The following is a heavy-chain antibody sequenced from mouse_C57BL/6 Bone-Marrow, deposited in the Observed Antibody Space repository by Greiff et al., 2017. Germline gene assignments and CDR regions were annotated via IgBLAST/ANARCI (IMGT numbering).Heavy chain of an antibody. CDR2: IDPETGGT. V-gene: IGHV1-15*01. J-gene: IGHJ2*01. D-gene: IGHD1-1*01. CDR1: GYTFTDYE. CDR3: TGDGLDY. Sequence: QVQLQQSGAVLVRPGASVTLSCKASGYTFTDYEMHWVKQTPVHGLEWIGAIDPETGGTAYNQKFKGKAILTADKSSSTAYMELRSLTSEDSAVYYCTGDGLDYWGQGTTLTVSS.